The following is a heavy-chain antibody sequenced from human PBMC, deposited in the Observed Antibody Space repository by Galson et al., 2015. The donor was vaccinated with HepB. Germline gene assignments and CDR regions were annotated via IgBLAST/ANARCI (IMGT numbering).Heavy chain of an antibody. CDR3: ARDQVSGYYYDSSGPDY. CDR2: ISYDGSNK. CDR1: GFTFSSYG. Sequence: SLRLSCAASGFTFSSYGMHWVRQAPGKGLEWVAVISYDGSNKYYADSVKGRFTISRDNSKNTLYLQMNSLRAEDTAVYYCARDQVSGYYYDSSGPDYWGQGTLVTVSS. V-gene: IGHV3-30*19. J-gene: IGHJ4*02. D-gene: IGHD3-22*01.